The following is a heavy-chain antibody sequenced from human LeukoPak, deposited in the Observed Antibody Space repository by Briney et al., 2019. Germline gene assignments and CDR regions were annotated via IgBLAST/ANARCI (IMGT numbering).Heavy chain of an antibody. CDR1: GFTFSSYA. V-gene: IGHV3-30-3*01. D-gene: IGHD6-13*01. CDR2: ISYDGSNK. J-gene: IGHJ4*02. Sequence: QAGGSLRLSCAASGFTFSSYAMHWVRQAPGKGLEWVAVISYDGSNKYYADSVKGRFTISRDNSKNTLYLQMNSLRAEDTAVYYCAREGAAAAFDYWGQGTLVTVSS. CDR3: AREGAAAAFDY.